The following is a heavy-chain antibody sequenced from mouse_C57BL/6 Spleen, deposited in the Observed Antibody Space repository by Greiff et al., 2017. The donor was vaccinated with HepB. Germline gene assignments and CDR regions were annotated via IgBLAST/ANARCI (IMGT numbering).Heavy chain of an antibody. CDR1: GFSLTSYG. CDR2: IWSGGST. Sequence: QVQLQQSGPGLVQPSQSLSITCTVSGFSLTSYGVHWVRQSPGKGLEWLGVIWSGGSTDYNAAFISRLSISKDNSKSQVFFKMNSLQADDTAIYYCARRKGSSYVWYFDVWGTGTTVTVSS. J-gene: IGHJ1*03. V-gene: IGHV2-2*01. D-gene: IGHD1-1*01. CDR3: ARRKGSSYVWYFDV.